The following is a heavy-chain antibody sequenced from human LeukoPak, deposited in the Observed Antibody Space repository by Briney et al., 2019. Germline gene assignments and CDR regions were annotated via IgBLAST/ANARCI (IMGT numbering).Heavy chain of an antibody. CDR2: IYYSGST. Sequence: SETLSLTCTVSGGSISSYYWSWIRQPPGKGLEWIGYIYYSGSTNYNPSLKSRVTISVDTSKNQFSLKLSSVTAADTAVYYCARAPLNYGMDVWGQGTTVTVSS. V-gene: IGHV4-59*01. CDR3: ARAPLNYGMDV. J-gene: IGHJ6*02. CDR1: GGSISSYY.